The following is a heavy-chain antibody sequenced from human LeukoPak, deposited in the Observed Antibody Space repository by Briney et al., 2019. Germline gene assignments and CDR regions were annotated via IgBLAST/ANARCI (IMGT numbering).Heavy chain of an antibody. D-gene: IGHD4-17*01. CDR3: ARDYSTVTTFFDY. CDR1: GFTFSSYA. J-gene: IGHJ4*02. CDR2: ISYDGSNK. V-gene: IGHV3-30*04. Sequence: GGSLRLSCAASGFTFSSYAMHWVRQAPGKGLEWVAVISYDGSNKYYADSVKGRFTISRDNAKNSLYLQMNSLRAEDTAVYYCARDYSTVTTFFDYWDQGTLVTVSS.